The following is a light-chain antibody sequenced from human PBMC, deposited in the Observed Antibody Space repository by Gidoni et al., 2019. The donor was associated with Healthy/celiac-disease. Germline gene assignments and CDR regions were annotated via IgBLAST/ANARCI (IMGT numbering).Light chain of an antibody. CDR1: QSVSSY. CDR2: DAS. V-gene: IGKV3-11*01. Sequence: EIVLTQSPATLSLSPGERATLSCRASQSVSSYLAWYQQKPGQAPRLLIYDASNRATGIPARFSGSGSGTDFTLTISSLEPEDFAVYYCQQRSNWPIFTFXPXTKEDIK. J-gene: IGKJ3*01. CDR3: QQRSNWPIFT.